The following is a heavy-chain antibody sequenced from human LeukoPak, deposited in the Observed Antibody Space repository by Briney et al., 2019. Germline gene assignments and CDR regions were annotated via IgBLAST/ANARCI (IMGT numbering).Heavy chain of an antibody. D-gene: IGHD2-15*01. V-gene: IGHV4-34*01. CDR1: GGSFSGYY. CDR3: AREREDCSGGSCYSPERAYYYYYYMDV. J-gene: IGHJ6*03. Sequence: SETLSLTCAVYGGSFSGYYWSWTRQPPGKGLEWIGEINHSGSTNYNPSLKSRVTISVDTSKNQFSLKLSSVTAADTAVYYCAREREDCSGGSCYSPERAYYYYYYMDVWGKGTTVTVS. CDR2: INHSGST.